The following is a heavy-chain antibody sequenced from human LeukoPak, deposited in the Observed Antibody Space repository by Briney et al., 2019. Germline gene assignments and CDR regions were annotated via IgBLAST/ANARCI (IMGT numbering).Heavy chain of an antibody. CDR2: INHSGST. V-gene: IGHV4-34*01. Sequence: SETLSLTCAVSGGSFSGYYWSWIRQPPGKGLEWIGEINHSGSTNYNPSLKSRVTISVDTSKNQFSLKLSSVTAADTAVYYCARGRVVVPAAIWFDPWGQGTLVTVSS. CDR3: ARGRVVVPAAIWFDP. CDR1: GGSFSGYY. D-gene: IGHD2-2*01. J-gene: IGHJ5*02.